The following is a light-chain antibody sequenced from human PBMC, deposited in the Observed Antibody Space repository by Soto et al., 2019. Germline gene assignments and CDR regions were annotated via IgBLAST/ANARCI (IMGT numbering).Light chain of an antibody. Sequence: DSQLTQSPSSLSASLGDRVTITCRASQTTNIYLNWYQQKPGKAPKLLIYAASNLQSGVPSRFSGSGFGTDFTLTISSLQFEDFATYYCQQSYRSPPTFGQGTKVEIK. CDR3: QQSYRSPPT. J-gene: IGKJ1*01. CDR2: AAS. V-gene: IGKV1-39*01. CDR1: QTTNIY.